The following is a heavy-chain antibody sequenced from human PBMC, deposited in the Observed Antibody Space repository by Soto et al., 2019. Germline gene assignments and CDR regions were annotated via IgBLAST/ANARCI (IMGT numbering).Heavy chain of an antibody. CDR1: GFTFSSSA. V-gene: IGHV3-23*01. Sequence: GGSLRLSCASSGFTFSSSAMSWVRQAPGKGLEWVSAISGRGGSTYYADSVKGRFTISRDNSKNTLYLQMNSLRAEDTAVYYCAKDEYYGSSGYTPCLFGYWGQGTLVTGSS. CDR2: ISGRGGST. J-gene: IGHJ4*02. D-gene: IGHD3-22*01. CDR3: AKDEYYGSSGYTPCLFGY.